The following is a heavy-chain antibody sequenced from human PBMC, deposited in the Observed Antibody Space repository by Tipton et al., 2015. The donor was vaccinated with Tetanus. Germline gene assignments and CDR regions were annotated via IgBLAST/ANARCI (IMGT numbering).Heavy chain of an antibody. V-gene: IGHV1-18*01. CDR2: ISAYNSNT. CDR3: ATKNCSSTSCYRDYYGMDV. J-gene: IGHJ6*02. CDR1: GYTFTSYG. Sequence: QVQLVQSGAEVKKPGASVKVSCKASGYTFTSYGISWVRQAPGQGLEWIGWISAYNSNTNYAQKLQGRVTMTTDTSTSTAYMELRSLRSDDTAVYYCATKNCSSTSCYRDYYGMDVWGQGTTVTVSS. D-gene: IGHD2-2*01.